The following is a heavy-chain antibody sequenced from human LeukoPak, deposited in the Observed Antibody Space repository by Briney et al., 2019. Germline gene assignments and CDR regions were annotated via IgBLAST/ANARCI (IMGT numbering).Heavy chain of an antibody. Sequence: PGGSLRLSCAASGFTFSSYWMHWVRQAPGKGLVWVSRINSDGSSTSYADSVKGRFTISRDNAKNTLYLQMNSLRAEDTAVYYCAREAAADLNWFDPWGQGTLVTVSS. V-gene: IGHV3-74*01. D-gene: IGHD6-13*01. CDR2: INSDGSST. CDR1: GFTFSSYW. CDR3: AREAAADLNWFDP. J-gene: IGHJ5*02.